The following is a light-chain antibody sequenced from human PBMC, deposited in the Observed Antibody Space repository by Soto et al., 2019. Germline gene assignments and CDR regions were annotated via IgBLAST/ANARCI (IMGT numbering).Light chain of an antibody. CDR2: DAS. J-gene: IGKJ2*01. CDR1: QSIGGW. Sequence: DIQMTQSPSTLSASVGDRVTITCRASQSIGGWLAWYQQRPGKAPRLLIYDASSVESGVPSRFSGSRSGTKFTLAISSLQPEDFAPYYCQHYHSYPYTFRQGTKLEIK. V-gene: IGKV1-5*01. CDR3: QHYHSYPYT.